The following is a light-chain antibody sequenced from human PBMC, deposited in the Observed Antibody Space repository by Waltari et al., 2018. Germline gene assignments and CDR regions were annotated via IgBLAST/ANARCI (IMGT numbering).Light chain of an antibody. CDR1: SLRSYY. Sequence: SSELTQDPAVSVALGQTVRITCQGDSLRSYYASWYQQKPGQAPVLVIYGKNNRPSGIPDLFSGSSSGNTASLTITGAQAEDEAYYYCNSRDTSGNHPVFGGGTKLTVL. J-gene: IGLJ2*01. CDR3: NSRDTSGNHPV. V-gene: IGLV3-19*01. CDR2: GKN.